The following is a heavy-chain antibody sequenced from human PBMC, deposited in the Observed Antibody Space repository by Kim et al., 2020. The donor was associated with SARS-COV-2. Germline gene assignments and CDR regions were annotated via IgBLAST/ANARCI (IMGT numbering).Heavy chain of an antibody. CDR1: GGSFSDNY. Sequence: SETLSLTCTVYGGSFSDNYWSWIRQTPGKGLEWIGEINRSGSTNYNPSLTSRVTISVQTSKKQFSLKLNSVTAADTAVYYRASLHFIDYDDNPRDVPARGAPQYYYHGMDVWGQGTTVTVSS. CDR3: ASLHFIDYDDNPRDVPARGAPQYYYHGMDV. CDR2: INRSGST. V-gene: IGHV4-34*01. J-gene: IGHJ6*02. D-gene: IGHD3-22*01.